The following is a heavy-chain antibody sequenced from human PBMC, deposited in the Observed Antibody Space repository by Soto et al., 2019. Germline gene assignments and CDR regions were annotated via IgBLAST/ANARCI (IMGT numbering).Heavy chain of an antibody. CDR3: ARHSTIFGVGKGLWYFDY. CDR1: GGSISSSSYY. V-gene: IGHV4-39*01. J-gene: IGHJ4*02. CDR2: IYYSGST. D-gene: IGHD3-3*01. Sequence: QLQLQESGPGLVKPSETLSLTCTVSGGSISSSSYYWGWIRQPPGKGLEWIGSIYYSGSTYYNPSLKSRVTISVDTSKNQFSLKLSSVTAADTAVYYCARHSTIFGVGKGLWYFDYWGQGTLVTVSS.